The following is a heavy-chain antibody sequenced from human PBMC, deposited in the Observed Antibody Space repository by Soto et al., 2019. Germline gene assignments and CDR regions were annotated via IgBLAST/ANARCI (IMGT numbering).Heavy chain of an antibody. D-gene: IGHD6-25*01. CDR2: IYYSGST. V-gene: IGHV4-31*03. CDR3: ARESGGYDSSTRYGLDV. CDR1: GGSISSVGHY. Sequence: LSLTCSVSGGSISSVGHYWTWIRQQPGRGLEWIGYIYYSGSTDYNPSLKSRVTISVDRSKNQFSLNLSSVTAADTAIYYCARESGGYDSSTRYGLDVWGQGTTVTVSS. J-gene: IGHJ6*02.